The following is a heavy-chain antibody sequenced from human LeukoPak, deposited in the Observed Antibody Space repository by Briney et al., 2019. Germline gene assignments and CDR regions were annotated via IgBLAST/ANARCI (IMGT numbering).Heavy chain of an antibody. CDR1: GGSISSGSYY. Sequence: NPSQTLSLTCTVSGGSISSGSYYWSWIRQPAGKGLEWIGRIYTSGSTNYNPSLKSRVTISVDTSKNQFSLKLSSVTAADTAVYYCARDSGYMDVWGKGTTVTVSS. D-gene: IGHD3-10*01. V-gene: IGHV4-61*02. CDR3: ARDSGYMDV. CDR2: IYTSGST. J-gene: IGHJ6*03.